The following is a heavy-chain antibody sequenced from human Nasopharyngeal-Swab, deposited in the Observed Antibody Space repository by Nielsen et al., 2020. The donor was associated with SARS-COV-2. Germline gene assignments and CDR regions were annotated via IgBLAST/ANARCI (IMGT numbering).Heavy chain of an antibody. CDR2: ISSSSTYI. V-gene: IGHV3-21*01. CDR3: ARTGYSFGFDAFDV. D-gene: IGHD5-18*01. J-gene: IGHJ3*01. CDR1: GFTLSSYS. Sequence: GGSLRLSCAASGFTLSSYSMNWVRQAPGKGLKWVSSISSSSTYIYYADSVKGRFTISRDNAKNSLYLQMNSLRAEDTAVYYCARTGYSFGFDAFDVWGQGTMVTVSS.